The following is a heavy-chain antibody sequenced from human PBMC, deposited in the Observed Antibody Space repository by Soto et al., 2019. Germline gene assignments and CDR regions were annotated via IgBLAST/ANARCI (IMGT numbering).Heavy chain of an antibody. CDR3: AREGGYCSGGSCYSGYYYGMDV. D-gene: IGHD2-15*01. CDR1: GGTFSSYA. J-gene: IGHJ6*02. V-gene: IGHV1-69*01. CDR2: IIPIFGTA. Sequence: QVQLVQSGAEVKKPGSSVKVSCKASGGTFSSYAISWVRQAPGQGLEWMGGIIPIFGTANYAQKFQGRVTITADESTSTAYMELSSLRSEDTAVYYCAREGGYCSGGSCYSGYYYGMDVWGQGTTVTVSS.